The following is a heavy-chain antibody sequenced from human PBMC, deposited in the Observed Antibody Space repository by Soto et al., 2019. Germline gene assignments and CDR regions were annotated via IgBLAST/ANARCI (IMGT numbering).Heavy chain of an antibody. CDR1: GFTFSSYS. Sequence: EVQLVESGGGLVKPGGSLRLSCAASGFTFSSYSMNWVRQAPGKGLEWVSSISSSSSYIYYADSVKGRFTISRDNAKNSRYLQMNSLRAEDTAVYYCARPGCSSTSCYEQGAFDIWGQGTMVTVSS. J-gene: IGHJ3*02. CDR2: ISSSSSYI. CDR3: ARPGCSSTSCYEQGAFDI. V-gene: IGHV3-21*01. D-gene: IGHD2-2*01.